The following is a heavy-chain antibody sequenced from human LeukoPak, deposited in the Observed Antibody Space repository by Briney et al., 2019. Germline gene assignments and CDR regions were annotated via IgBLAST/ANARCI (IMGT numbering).Heavy chain of an antibody. D-gene: IGHD2-2*01. CDR1: GGSVSSTSYY. V-gene: IGHV4-61*01. CDR2: IYYTGTT. J-gene: IGHJ4*02. CDR3: AREYRNPRRFDY. Sequence: KPSETLSLTCTVSGGSVSSTSYYWTWIRQPPGKGLEWIGYIYYTGTTNYNPSLKSRVTISIDTSKNQFSLKLSSVTAADTAVYYCAREYRNPRRFDYWGQGTLVTVSS.